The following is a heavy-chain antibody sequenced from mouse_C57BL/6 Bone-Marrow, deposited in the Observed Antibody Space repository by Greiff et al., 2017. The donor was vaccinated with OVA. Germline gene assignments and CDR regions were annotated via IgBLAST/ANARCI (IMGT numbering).Heavy chain of an antibody. Sequence: EVQLQHSGAELVRPGASVKLSCTASGFNIKDDYMHWVKERPEQGLEWIGWIDPENGDTEYASKFQGKATITADTSSKTVYLHLSSLTSEDTAVYYCTTHRYWGQGTTLTVSS. J-gene: IGHJ2*01. CDR2: IDPENGDT. CDR3: TTHRY. CDR1: GFNIKDDY. V-gene: IGHV14-4*01.